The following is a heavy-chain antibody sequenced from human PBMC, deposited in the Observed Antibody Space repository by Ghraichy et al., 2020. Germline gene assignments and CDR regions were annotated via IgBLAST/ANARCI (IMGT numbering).Heavy chain of an antibody. CDR2: ISSSSSYI. CDR3: ARDFVVVVAGYYYGMDV. J-gene: IGHJ6*02. D-gene: IGHD2-15*01. V-gene: IGHV3-21*01. CDR1: GFTFSSYS. Sequence: GASLRLSCAASGFTFSSYSMNWVRQAPGKGLEWVSSISSSSSYIYYADSVKGRFTISRDNAKNSLYLQMNSLRAEDTAVYYCARDFVVVVAGYYYGMDVWGQGTTVTVSS.